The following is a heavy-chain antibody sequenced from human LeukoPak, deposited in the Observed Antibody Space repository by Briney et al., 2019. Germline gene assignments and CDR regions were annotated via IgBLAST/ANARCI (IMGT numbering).Heavy chain of an antibody. CDR3: ASEEVTDPSDYFDY. CDR2: TYYRSKWYN. CDR1: GDSVPSNSDA. J-gene: IGHJ4*02. V-gene: IGHV6-1*01. Sequence: SQTLSLTCAISGDSVPSNSDAWNWIRQSPSRGLEWLGRTYYRSKWYNDYAVSVKSRITINPDTSKNQFSLQLNSVTPEDTAVYYCASEEVTDPSDYFDYWGQGTLVTVSS.